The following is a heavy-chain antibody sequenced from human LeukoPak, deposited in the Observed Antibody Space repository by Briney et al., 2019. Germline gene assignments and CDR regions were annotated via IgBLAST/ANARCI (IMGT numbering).Heavy chain of an antibody. J-gene: IGHJ4*02. V-gene: IGHV4-39*01. Sequence: GPLRLSCAASGFTFSSYAMSWVRQPPGKGLEWIGSIYYSGSTYYNPSLKSRVTISVDTSKNQFSLKLSSVTAADTAVYYCARWVDYWGQGTLVTVSS. CDR3: ARWVDY. CDR1: GFTFSSYA. CDR2: IYYSGST.